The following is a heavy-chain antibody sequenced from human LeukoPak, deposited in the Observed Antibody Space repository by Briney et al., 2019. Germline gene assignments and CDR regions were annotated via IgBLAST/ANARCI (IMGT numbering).Heavy chain of an antibody. Sequence: PSETLSLTCTVSGGSISSYYWSWIRQPPGKGLEWIGYIYYSGSTNYNPSLKSRVTISVDTSKNQFSQKLSSVTAADTAVYYCARERVEGGSYYGIDYWGQGTLVTVSS. CDR1: GGSISSYY. J-gene: IGHJ4*02. D-gene: IGHD1-26*01. V-gene: IGHV4-59*01. CDR2: IYYSGST. CDR3: ARERVEGGSYYGIDY.